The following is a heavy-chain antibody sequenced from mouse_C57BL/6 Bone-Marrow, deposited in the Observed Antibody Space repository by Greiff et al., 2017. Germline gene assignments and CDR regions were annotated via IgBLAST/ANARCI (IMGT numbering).Heavy chain of an antibody. Sequence: EVKLVESEGGLVQPGSSMKLSCTASGFTFSDYYMAWVRQVPEKGLEWVANINYDGSSTYYLDSLKSRFIISRDNAKNILYLQMSSLKSEDTATYYCARDASTVVATGYFDVWGTGTTVTVSS. CDR2: INYDGSST. V-gene: IGHV5-16*01. CDR1: GFTFSDYY. CDR3: ARDASTVVATGYFDV. J-gene: IGHJ1*03. D-gene: IGHD1-1*01.